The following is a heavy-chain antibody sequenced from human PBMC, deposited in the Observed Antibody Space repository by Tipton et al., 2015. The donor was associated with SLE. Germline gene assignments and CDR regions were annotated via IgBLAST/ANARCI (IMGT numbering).Heavy chain of an antibody. CDR2: ISGSGGST. J-gene: IGHJ6*02. V-gene: IGHV3-23*01. CDR1: GFTFSGYA. D-gene: IGHD2-21*02. CDR3: AWGVTAYYGMDV. Sequence: SLRLSCAASGFTFSGYAMSWVRQAPGKGLEWVSAISGSGGSTYYADSVKGRFTISRDNSKNTLYLQMNTLRAEDTAVYYCAWGVTAYYGMDVWGQGTTVTVSS.